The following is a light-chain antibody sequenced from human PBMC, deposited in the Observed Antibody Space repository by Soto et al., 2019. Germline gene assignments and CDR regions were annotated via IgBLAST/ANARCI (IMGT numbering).Light chain of an antibody. CDR3: QQYNNWPPIT. V-gene: IGKV3-15*01. J-gene: IGKJ5*01. CDR2: GAS. Sequence: EIVMTQSPATLSVSAGETATLSCRASQSVSSNLAWYQQKRGQVPRLLIYGASTRATGIPARFSGSGSGTEFTLTISSLQSEDFAVYYCQQYNNWPPITFGQGTRLEIK. CDR1: QSVSSN.